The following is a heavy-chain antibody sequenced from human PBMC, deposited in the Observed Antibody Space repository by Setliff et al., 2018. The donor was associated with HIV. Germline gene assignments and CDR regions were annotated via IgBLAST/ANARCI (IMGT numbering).Heavy chain of an antibody. V-gene: IGHV3-48*02. J-gene: IGHJ4*01. CDR1: GFNFGSYG. CDR3: ASFYGDYGY. Sequence: PGGSLRLSCAASGFNFGSYGMTWVRQAPGKGLDWVAHIGSSNHGIHYTASVQGRFTVSRDNANNLLFLQMNNLRDEDTAVYYCASFYGDYGYWGHGTQVTVSS. CDR2: IGSSNHGI. D-gene: IGHD3-10*01.